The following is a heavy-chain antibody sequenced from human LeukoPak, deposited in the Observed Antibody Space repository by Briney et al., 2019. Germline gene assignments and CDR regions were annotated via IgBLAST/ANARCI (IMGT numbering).Heavy chain of an antibody. Sequence: GGSLRLSCAASGFTFDDHVLHWVRQAPGKGLEWVSLISGDGLGTYYADSMKGRFTISRDNSKNSLYLQINSLRTEDTAFYFCTSLGPLDYRGQGVLVTVSS. CDR3: TSLGPLDY. D-gene: IGHD7-27*01. CDR1: GFTFDDHV. J-gene: IGHJ4*02. V-gene: IGHV3-43*02. CDR2: ISGDGLGT.